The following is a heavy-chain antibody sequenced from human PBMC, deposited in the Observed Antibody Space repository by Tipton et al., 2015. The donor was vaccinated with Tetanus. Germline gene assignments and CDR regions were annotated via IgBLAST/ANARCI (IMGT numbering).Heavy chain of an antibody. J-gene: IGHJ4*02. CDR2: ISSSSRYI. V-gene: IGHV3-21*04. CDR3: ARSRPGIYFDY. CDR1: GFTLSRYT. Sequence: SLRLSCAASGFTLSRYTMNWVRQAPGKGLEWVSSISSSSRYIYYADSVKGRFTISRDNSKNMLYLQMNSLRAEDTAVYYCARSRPGIYFDYWGQGALVTVSS.